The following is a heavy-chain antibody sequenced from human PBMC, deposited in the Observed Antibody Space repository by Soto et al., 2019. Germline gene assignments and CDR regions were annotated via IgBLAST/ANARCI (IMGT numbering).Heavy chain of an antibody. CDR1: GGSISSYY. CDR3: ARMGGYGSGSYSYGMDV. J-gene: IGHJ6*02. V-gene: IGHV4-4*07. Sequence: ETLSLTCTVSGGSISSYYWSWIRQPAGKGLEWIGRIYTSGSTNYNPSLKSRVTMSVDTSKNQFSLKLSSVTAADTAVYYCARMGGYGSGSYSYGMDVWGQGTTVTVSS. CDR2: IYTSGST. D-gene: IGHD3-10*01.